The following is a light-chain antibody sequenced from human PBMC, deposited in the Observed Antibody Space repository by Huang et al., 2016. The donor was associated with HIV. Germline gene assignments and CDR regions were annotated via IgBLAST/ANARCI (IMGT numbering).Light chain of an antibody. Sequence: ETVMTQSPATLSVSPGERVTLSCRASHSVTPKLAWYQHKPGQAPRLLIYGASTRATGIPARFSGSGSGTEFTLTISSLQSEDFAVYYCQQYNYWPPGETFGQGTRVEIK. CDR3: QQYNYWPPGET. CDR1: HSVTPK. V-gene: IGKV3-15*01. J-gene: IGKJ1*01. CDR2: GAS.